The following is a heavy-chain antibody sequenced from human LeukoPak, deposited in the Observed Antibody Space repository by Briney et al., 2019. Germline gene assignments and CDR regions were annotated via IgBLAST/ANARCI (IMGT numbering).Heavy chain of an antibody. CDR3: AKDEVSDAFDI. D-gene: IGHD4-11*01. V-gene: IGHV3-53*05. CDR1: GFTVSSNY. CDR2: IYSGGST. J-gene: IGHJ3*02. Sequence: GGSLRLSCAASGFTVSSNYMSWVRKAPGKGLEWVSVIYSGGSTYYADSVKGRFTISRDNSKNTLYLQMNSLRAEDTAVYYCAKDEVSDAFDIWGQGTMVTVSS.